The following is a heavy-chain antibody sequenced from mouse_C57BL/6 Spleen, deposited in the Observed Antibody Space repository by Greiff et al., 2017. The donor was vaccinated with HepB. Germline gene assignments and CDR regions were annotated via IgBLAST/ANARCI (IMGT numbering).Heavy chain of an antibody. Sequence: EVQLQQSGPELVKPGASVKISCKASGYTFTDYYMNWVKQSHGKSLEWIGDINPNNGGTSYNQKFKGKATLTVDKSSSTAYMELRSLTSEDSAVYYCASSAYYNFDYWGQGTTLTVSS. CDR2: INPNNGGT. V-gene: IGHV1-26*01. J-gene: IGHJ2*01. CDR1: GYTFTDYY. D-gene: IGHD2-12*01. CDR3: ASSAYYNFDY.